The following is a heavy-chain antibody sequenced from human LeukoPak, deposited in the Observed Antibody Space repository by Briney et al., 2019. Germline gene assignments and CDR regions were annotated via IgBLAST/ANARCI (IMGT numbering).Heavy chain of an antibody. CDR2: IYYSGST. V-gene: IGHV4-30-4*08. J-gene: IGHJ4*02. CDR1: GGSISSGDYY. D-gene: IGHD6-13*01. CDR3: AQSELTAAGIWDFDY. Sequence: SETLSLTCTVSGGSISSGDYYWSWIRQPPGKGLEWIGYIYYSGSTYYNPSLKRRVTISVDTSKNQFSLKLSSVTAADTAVYYCAQSELTAAGIWDFDYWGQGTLVTVSS.